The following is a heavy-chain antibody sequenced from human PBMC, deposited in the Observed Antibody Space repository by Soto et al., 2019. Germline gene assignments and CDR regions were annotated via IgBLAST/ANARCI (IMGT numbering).Heavy chain of an antibody. CDR1: GFTFSAYD. Sequence: EVQLVESGGGVVQPGESLRLSCAASGFTFSAYDMHWVRQTTGKGLEWVSAIGAADDPYYLGSVKGRFTISRENAKNSLYLQMNSLRAEDTAVYYCARAYSGRLPRRADYYCAMDVWGQGTTVTVSS. J-gene: IGHJ6*02. CDR2: IGAADDP. V-gene: IGHV3-13*05. D-gene: IGHD2-15*01. CDR3: ARAYSGRLPRRADYYCAMDV.